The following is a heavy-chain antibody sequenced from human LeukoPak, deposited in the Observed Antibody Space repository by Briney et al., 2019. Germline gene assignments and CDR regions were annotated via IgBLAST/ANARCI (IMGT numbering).Heavy chain of an antibody. J-gene: IGHJ3*02. V-gene: IGHV4-30-4*02. CDR3: ARGLVWRFLLDSRRDSFDI. D-gene: IGHD3-16*01. CDR2: IYYSGST. CDR1: GGSISSGDYY. Sequence: PSETLSLTCTVSGGSISSGDYYWSWIRQPPGKGLEWIGYIYYSGSTYYNPSLKSRVTISVDTSKNQFSLKLSSVTAADTAVYYCARGLVWRFLLDSRRDSFDIWGQGTTITVSS.